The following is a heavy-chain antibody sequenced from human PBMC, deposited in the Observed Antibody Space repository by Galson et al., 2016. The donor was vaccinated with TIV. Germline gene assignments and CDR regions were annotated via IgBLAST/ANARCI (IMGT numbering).Heavy chain of an antibody. CDR1: GDSVSSNSAA. CDR3: ASATPSVFGIIMTLDS. D-gene: IGHD3-16*01. CDR2: TFYRSKWYN. V-gene: IGHV6-1*01. Sequence: CAISGDSVSSNSAAWNWLRQSPSRGLEWLGRTFYRSKWYNDYAPSVNSRITINPDTSKNQFSLQLNTVTLEDTAVSYCASATPSVFGIIMTLDSWGQGTLVTVSS. J-gene: IGHJ4*02.